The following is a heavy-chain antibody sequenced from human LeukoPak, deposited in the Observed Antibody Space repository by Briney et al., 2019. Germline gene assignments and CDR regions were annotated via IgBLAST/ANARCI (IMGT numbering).Heavy chain of an antibody. D-gene: IGHD3-10*01. CDR1: GGTFSSYA. CDR2: IIPIFDAA. Sequence: GASVKVSCKASGGTFSSYAISGVRQAPGQGLEWMGGIIPIFDAANHAQKFQGRVTITADESTSTAYMELSSLRSEDTAVYYCARYYGSGKGAFDIWGQGTMVTVSS. V-gene: IGHV1-69*13. J-gene: IGHJ3*02. CDR3: ARYYGSGKGAFDI.